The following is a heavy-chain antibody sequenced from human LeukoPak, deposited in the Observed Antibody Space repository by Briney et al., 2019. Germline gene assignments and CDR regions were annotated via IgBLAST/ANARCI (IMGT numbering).Heavy chain of an antibody. J-gene: IGHJ2*01. V-gene: IGHV4-39*01. D-gene: IGHD4-17*01. CDR1: GGSISSSSYY. Sequence: SETLSLTCTVSGGSISSSSYYWGWIRQPPGKGLEWIGSIYYSGSTYYNPSLKSRVTISVDTSKNQFSLKLSSVAAADTAVYYCARPHYGAYDPWYFDLWGRGTLVTVSS. CDR2: IYYSGST. CDR3: ARPHYGAYDPWYFDL.